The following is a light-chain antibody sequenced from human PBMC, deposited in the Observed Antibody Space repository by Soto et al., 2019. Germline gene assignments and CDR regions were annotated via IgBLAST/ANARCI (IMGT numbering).Light chain of an antibody. CDR2: LAS. CDR3: QQYNSYYPT. V-gene: IGKV3D-15*01. Sequence: EIVLTQSPATLSSVPGDSVTLSCTASQAVNTRLAWYQHKPGQAPRLLIYLASNRAAGVPARFSGSGSESEFTLTISGLQPGDSATYYCQQYNSYYPTFGQGISVDIK. J-gene: IGKJ1*01. CDR1: QAVNTR.